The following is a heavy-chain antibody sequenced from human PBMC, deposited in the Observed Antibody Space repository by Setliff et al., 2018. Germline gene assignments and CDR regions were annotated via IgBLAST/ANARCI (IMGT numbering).Heavy chain of an antibody. J-gene: IGHJ3*01. Sequence: VASVKVSCKASGGAFSSYALTWVRQAPGQGLEWMGRIIPVIDTTDYAQTFQVRVTITADESTRTVYMELSSLRSEDTAIYYCARGRDGYTSNALEFWGQGTMVTVSS. CDR2: IIPVIDTT. V-gene: IGHV1-69*11. CDR1: GGAFSSYA. D-gene: IGHD5-12*01. CDR3: ARGRDGYTSNALEF.